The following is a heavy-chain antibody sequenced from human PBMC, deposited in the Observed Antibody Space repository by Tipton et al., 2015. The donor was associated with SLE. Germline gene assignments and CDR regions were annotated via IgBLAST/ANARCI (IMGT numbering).Heavy chain of an antibody. CDR1: GSSFSSYW. CDR3: ESQSHYSSGWPDTFDF. J-gene: IGHJ3*01. V-gene: IGHV5-51*03. CDR2: IDLGDSDT. D-gene: IGHD6-19*01. Sequence: QLVQSGAELKKPVESLWISCKASGSSFSSYWIGWVRQMHGKGREWMAIIDLGDSDTRYSPSFQGQVTISADKSRTTAYLQWSSLKASDTAMYYCESQSHYSSGWPDTFDFWGQGTMVTVSS.